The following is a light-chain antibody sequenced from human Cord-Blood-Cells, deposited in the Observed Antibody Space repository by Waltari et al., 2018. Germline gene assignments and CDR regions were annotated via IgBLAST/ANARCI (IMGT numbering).Light chain of an antibody. J-gene: IGKJ1*01. Sequence: EFVMTQSPATLSVSPGERATLSCSASQSVSSNLAWYQQKPGQAPRLLIYGASTRATGIPARFSGSWSGTEFTLTISSLQSEDFAVYYCQQYNNWPPWTFGQGTKVEIK. V-gene: IGKV3-15*01. CDR2: GAS. CDR3: QQYNNWPPWT. CDR1: QSVSSN.